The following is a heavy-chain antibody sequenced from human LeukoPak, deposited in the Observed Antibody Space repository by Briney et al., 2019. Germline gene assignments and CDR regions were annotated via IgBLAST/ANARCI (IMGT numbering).Heavy chain of an antibody. CDR3: ARGGRSGYSSGWLYYYYYGMDV. D-gene: IGHD6-19*01. V-gene: IGHV4-34*01. Sequence: SETLSLTCAVYGGSFSGYYWSWIRQPPGKGLEWIGELNHSGITNYNPSLKSRVTISVDTSKNQFSLKLSSVTAADTAVYYCARGGRSGYSSGWLYYYYYGMDVWGQGTTVTVSS. J-gene: IGHJ6*02. CDR2: LNHSGIT. CDR1: GGSFSGYY.